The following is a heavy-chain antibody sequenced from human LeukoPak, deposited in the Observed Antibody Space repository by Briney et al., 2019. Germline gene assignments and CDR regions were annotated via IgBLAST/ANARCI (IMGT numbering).Heavy chain of an antibody. Sequence: ASVKVSCKASGYTFTGYYMHWVRQAPGQGLEWMGWINPNSGGTNYAQKFQGRVTMTRDTSISTAYMELSSLRSEDTAVYYCARRYYDNSGHSYGYYFDYWGQGTLVTVSS. D-gene: IGHD3-22*01. CDR1: GYTFTGYY. CDR2: INPNSGGT. CDR3: ARRYYDNSGHSYGYYFDY. J-gene: IGHJ4*02. V-gene: IGHV1-2*02.